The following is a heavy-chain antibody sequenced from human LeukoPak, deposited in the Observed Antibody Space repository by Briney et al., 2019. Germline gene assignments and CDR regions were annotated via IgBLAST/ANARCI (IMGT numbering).Heavy chain of an antibody. CDR2: IWFDGTEK. Sequence: GGSLRLSCAASGFVFSGYAMHWVRQVPGKGLEWVALIWFDGTEKFYEDSVKGRFTISRDNSRNTVDLQMNSLRVEDTAVYYCARDSNSAGDYWGQGTLVTVSS. V-gene: IGHV3-33*01. CDR1: GFVFSGYA. J-gene: IGHJ4*02. CDR3: ARDSNSAGDY. D-gene: IGHD3-10*01.